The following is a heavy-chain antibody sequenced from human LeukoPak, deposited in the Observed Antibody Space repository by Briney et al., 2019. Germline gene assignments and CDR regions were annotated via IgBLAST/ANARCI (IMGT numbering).Heavy chain of an antibody. CDR2: ISYDGSNK. CDR3: ARDLRYCSGGSCFRGGY. J-gene: IGHJ4*02. D-gene: IGHD2-15*01. CDR1: GFTFSSYA. V-gene: IGHV3-30*04. Sequence: GGSLRLSCAASGFTFSSYAMHWVRQAPGKGLEWVAVISYDGSNKYYADSVKGRFTISRDNSKNTLYLQMNSLRAEDTAVYYCARDLRYCSGGSCFRGGYWGQGTLVTVSS.